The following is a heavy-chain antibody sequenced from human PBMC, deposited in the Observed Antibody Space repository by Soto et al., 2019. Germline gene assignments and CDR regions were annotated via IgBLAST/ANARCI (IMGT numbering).Heavy chain of an antibody. J-gene: IGHJ6*02. V-gene: IGHV1-2*02. CDR1: GYTLTAYH. Sequence: QVQLVQSGAEVKKPGASVKVSCKASGYTLTAYHVHWVRQAPGQGLEWMAWINPYNGATNYAQRFQDRVTLTSDTSISTAYMEINKLASDDAAVYYCATTSGHYSSAWQRLDVWGRGTTVTVSS. D-gene: IGHD6-19*01. CDR2: INPYNGAT. CDR3: ATTSGHYSSAWQRLDV.